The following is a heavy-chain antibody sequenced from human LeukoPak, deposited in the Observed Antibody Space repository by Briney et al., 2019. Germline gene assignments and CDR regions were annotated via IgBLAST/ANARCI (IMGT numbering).Heavy chain of an antibody. CDR1: GITVGANF. CDR2: IYGGGTT. J-gene: IGHJ6*02. D-gene: IGHD2-2*01. V-gene: IGHV3-66*01. CDR3: ARSVDIVVPMDV. Sequence: GGSLRLSCAASGITVGANFMTWVRQALEKGLEWLSLIYGGGTTFYADSVKGRFTISRDNSKNTVYLQMNSLRAEDTAVYYCARSVDIVVPMDVWGQGTTVTVSS.